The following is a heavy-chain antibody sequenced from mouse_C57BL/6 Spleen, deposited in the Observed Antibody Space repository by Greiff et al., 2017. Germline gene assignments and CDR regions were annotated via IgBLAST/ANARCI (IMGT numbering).Heavy chain of an antibody. V-gene: IGHV1-7*01. CDR3: ARSRVGYYYWYFDV. D-gene: IGHD2-3*01. J-gene: IGHJ1*03. Sequence: QVHVKQSGAELAKPGASVKLSCKASGYTFTSYWMHWVKQRPGQGLEWLGYINPSSGYTKYNQKFKDKAPLTADKSSSTAYMQLSSLTYADSAVDYCARSRVGYYYWYFDVWGTGTTVTVSS. CDR1: GYTFTSYW. CDR2: INPSSGYT.